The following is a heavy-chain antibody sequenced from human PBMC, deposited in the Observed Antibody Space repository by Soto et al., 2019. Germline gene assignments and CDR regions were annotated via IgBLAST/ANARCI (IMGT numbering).Heavy chain of an antibody. D-gene: IGHD6-13*01. Sequence: GGSLRLSCAASGFTFSSYAMSWVRQAPGKGLEWVSAISGSGGSTYYADSVKGRFTISRDNSKNTLYLQMNSLRAEDTAVYYCANLDSSSWTYYYYGMDVWGQGTTVTVSS. CDR3: ANLDSSSWTYYYYGMDV. CDR1: GFTFSSYA. V-gene: IGHV3-23*01. J-gene: IGHJ6*02. CDR2: ISGSGGST.